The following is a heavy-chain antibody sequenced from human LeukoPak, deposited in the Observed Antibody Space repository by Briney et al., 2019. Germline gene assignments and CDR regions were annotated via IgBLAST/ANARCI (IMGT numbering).Heavy chain of an antibody. CDR3: ARSPGYSNSSPLDY. CDR2: IYYSGST. V-gene: IGHV4-59*01. D-gene: IGHD6-6*01. Sequence: SETLSLTCTVSGGSISSYYWSWIRQPPGKGLEWIGYIYYSGSTNYNPSLKSRVTISVDTSKNQFSLNLSSVTAADTAVYYCARSPGYSNSSPLDYWGQGTLVTVSS. J-gene: IGHJ4*02. CDR1: GGSISSYY.